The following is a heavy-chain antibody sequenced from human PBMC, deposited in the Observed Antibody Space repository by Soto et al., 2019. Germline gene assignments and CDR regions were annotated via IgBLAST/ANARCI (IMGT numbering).Heavy chain of an antibody. CDR2: INPKSGGT. D-gene: IGHD1-26*01. CDR3: ARTRGSYNAFDS. V-gene: IGHV1-2*04. J-gene: IGHJ3*02. CDR1: EYTFIDYY. Sequence: GASVKVSCKASEYTFIDYYIHWVRQAPGQGLEWMGWINPKSGGTNYAQKFQGWVTMTRDTSISTAYMELRRLRFDGTAVYYCARTRGSYNAFDSWGQGTVVAV.